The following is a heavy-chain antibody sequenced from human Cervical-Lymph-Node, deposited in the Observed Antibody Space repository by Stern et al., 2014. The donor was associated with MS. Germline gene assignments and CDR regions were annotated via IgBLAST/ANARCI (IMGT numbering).Heavy chain of an antibody. D-gene: IGHD3-3*01. Sequence: QEQLEQSGAEAKKPGASAKVSCKASVYTFTSYGISWARQAPGQGLEWLRWISAYNGNTNYAQVLQGRVTMTSDTSTSTAYMELRSLRSDDTAVYYCARDPGGIRSLDYWGQGTLVTVSS. CDR2: ISAYNGNT. CDR3: ARDPGGIRSLDY. CDR1: VYTFTSYG. J-gene: IGHJ4*02. V-gene: IGHV1-18*01.